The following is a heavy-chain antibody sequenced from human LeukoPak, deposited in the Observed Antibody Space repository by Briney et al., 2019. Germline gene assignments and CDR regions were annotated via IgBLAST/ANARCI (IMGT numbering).Heavy chain of an antibody. D-gene: IGHD1-7*01. V-gene: IGHV1-69*05. CDR2: IIPIVGTA. Sequence: GASVTLSFNASGGTFTSDGNSWVRHGPGQGLEWMGVIIPIVGTANYAQKFPRRVTITTDESTSTAYMELSSLRSEDTAVYYCASSSNWNYIMAYWGQGTLVTVSS. CDR1: GGTFTSDG. J-gene: IGHJ4*02. CDR3: ASSSNWNYIMAY.